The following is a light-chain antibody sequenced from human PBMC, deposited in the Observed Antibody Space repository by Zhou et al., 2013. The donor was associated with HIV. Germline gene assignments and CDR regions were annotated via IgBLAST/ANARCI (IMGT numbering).Light chain of an antibody. J-gene: IGKJ3*01. V-gene: IGKV1-33*01. CDR3: QQYDNLLFT. Sequence: DIQMTQSPSSLSASVGDRVTITCQASQDITNYLNWYQQKPGKAPKLLIYDATNLETGVPSRFSGSGYGTNFTFTISSLQPEDIATYYCQQYDNLLFTFGPSGPKWISN. CDR1: QDITNY. CDR2: DAT.